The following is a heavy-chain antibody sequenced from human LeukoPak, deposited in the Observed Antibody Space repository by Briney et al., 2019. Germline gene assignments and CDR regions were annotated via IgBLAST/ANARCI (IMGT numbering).Heavy chain of an antibody. Sequence: PGRSLRLSCAASGFTFDDYAMHWVRQAPGKGLEWVSGISWNSGSIGYADSVKGRFTISRDNAKNTLYLQMNSLRAEDTAVYYCARVSFGELPNFDYWGQGTLVTVSS. CDR1: GFTFDDYA. J-gene: IGHJ4*02. CDR2: ISWNSGSI. D-gene: IGHD3-10*01. V-gene: IGHV3-9*01. CDR3: ARVSFGELPNFDY.